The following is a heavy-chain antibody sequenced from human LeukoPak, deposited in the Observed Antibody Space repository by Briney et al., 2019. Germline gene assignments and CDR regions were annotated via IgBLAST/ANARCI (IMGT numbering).Heavy chain of an antibody. V-gene: IGHV4-61*02. D-gene: IGHD3-3*01. CDR1: GGSISSGHYF. CDR2: IYASGST. Sequence: PSETLSLTCTVSGGSISSGHYFWSWIRQPAGKGLEWIGRIYASGSTNYNPSLKSRVTMSVDTSKNQFSLKLSSVTAADTAVYYCARVSGDFWSGYLNWFDPWGQGTLVTVS. J-gene: IGHJ5*02. CDR3: ARVSGDFWSGYLNWFDP.